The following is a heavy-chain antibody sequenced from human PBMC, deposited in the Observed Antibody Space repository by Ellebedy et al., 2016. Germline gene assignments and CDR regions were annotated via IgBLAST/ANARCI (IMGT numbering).Heavy chain of an antibody. J-gene: IGHJ4*02. V-gene: IGHV3-15*01. CDR3: TIYYVRYYFDY. D-gene: IGHD3-10*02. CDR2: IKSKTDGETT. CDR1: GFIFSNAW. Sequence: GESLKISXAASGFIFSNAWLSWVRQAPGKGLEWVGRIKSKTDGETTDYAAPVKGRFTISRDDSKNTLYLQMNSLTTEDTAVYYCTIYYVRYYFDYWGQGTLVTVSS.